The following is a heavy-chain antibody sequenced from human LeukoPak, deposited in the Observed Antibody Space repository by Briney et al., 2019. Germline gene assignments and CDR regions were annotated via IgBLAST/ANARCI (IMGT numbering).Heavy chain of an antibody. J-gene: IGHJ4*02. Sequence: GGSLRLSCAASGFTFSSYAMHWVRQAPGKGLEWVAVISYDGSNKYYADSVKGRFTISRDNSKNTLYLQMNSLRAEDTAVYYCARDYYDSSGYLSDWGQGTLVTVSS. CDR1: GFTFSSYA. CDR3: ARDYYDSSGYLSD. D-gene: IGHD3-22*01. CDR2: ISYDGSNK. V-gene: IGHV3-30*04.